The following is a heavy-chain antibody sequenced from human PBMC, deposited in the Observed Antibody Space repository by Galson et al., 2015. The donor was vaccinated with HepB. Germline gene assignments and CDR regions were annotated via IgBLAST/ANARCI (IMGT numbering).Heavy chain of an antibody. Sequence: SLRLSCAASGFTFSTCSMAWVRQAPGKGMEWISVISGNSATTYSADSVKGRLTISRDNSKHMSYLEMNSLRAEDTAVYYCAKCLSVGDCRVFDCWGQGTLVTVSS. J-gene: IGHJ4*02. V-gene: IGHV3-23*01. CDR3: AKCLSVGDCRVFDC. CDR2: ISGNSATT. CDR1: GFTFSTCS. D-gene: IGHD2-21*01.